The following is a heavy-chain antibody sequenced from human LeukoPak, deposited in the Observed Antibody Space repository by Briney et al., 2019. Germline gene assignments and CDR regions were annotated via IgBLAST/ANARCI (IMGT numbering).Heavy chain of an antibody. CDR1: GFTFSSYS. CDR3: AREGVVPAAMSPFDY. V-gene: IGHV3-21*01. CDR2: ISSSSSYI. D-gene: IGHD2-2*01. Sequence: PGGSLRLSCAASGFTFSSYSMNWVRQAPGKGLEWVSSISSSSSYIYYADSVRGRFTISRDNAKNSLYLQMNSLRAEDTAVYYCAREGVVPAAMSPFDYWGQGTLVTVSS. J-gene: IGHJ4*02.